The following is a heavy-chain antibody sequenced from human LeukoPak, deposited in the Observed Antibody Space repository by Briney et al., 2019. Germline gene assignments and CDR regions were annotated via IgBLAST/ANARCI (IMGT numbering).Heavy chain of an antibody. D-gene: IGHD6-19*01. J-gene: IGHJ6*03. CDR2: IYISGSGCT. V-gene: IGHV4-4*07. CDR3: ARDKRVAVAGTYIYYYYMDV. CDR1: GCSISSYY. Sequence: SETLSLTCTVSGCSISSYYWNWIRQPAGKGLEWIGRIYISGSGCTNYNPSVKSRVTISVDTSKNQFSLKLSSVTAADTAVYYCARDKRVAVAGTYIYYYYMDVWGNGTTVTISS.